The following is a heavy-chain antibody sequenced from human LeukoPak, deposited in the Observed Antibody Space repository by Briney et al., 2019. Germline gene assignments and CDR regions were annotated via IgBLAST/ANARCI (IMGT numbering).Heavy chain of an antibody. CDR2: INTGNGNT. D-gene: IGHD3-22*01. CDR1: GYTFANYG. CDR3: ARVPLSDSSGHYYPH. Sequence: VASVTVACTTSGYTFANYGMHCVRQAPRQRLEWMGWINTGNGNTKSSQKFQDRVALTRDTSASTAYMELNSLSSEDTAVYYCARVPLSDSSGHYYPHWGQGTLVTVSS. V-gene: IGHV1-3*04. J-gene: IGHJ1*01.